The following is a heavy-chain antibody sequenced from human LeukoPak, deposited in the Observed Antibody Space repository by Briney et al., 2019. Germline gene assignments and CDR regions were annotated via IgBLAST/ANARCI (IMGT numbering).Heavy chain of an antibody. V-gene: IGHV1-18*01. Sequence: ASVKVSCKASGYTFTNYGITWVRQAPGQGLEWMGWISTYNGKTNYAQKFQGRLTTTTDSSTSTAYMEMRTLTSDDTAVYYCAKAGYFDAPDIWGQGTMVTVSS. CDR3: AKAGYFDAPDI. CDR1: GYTFTNYG. CDR2: ISTYNGKT. D-gene: IGHD1-26*01. J-gene: IGHJ3*02.